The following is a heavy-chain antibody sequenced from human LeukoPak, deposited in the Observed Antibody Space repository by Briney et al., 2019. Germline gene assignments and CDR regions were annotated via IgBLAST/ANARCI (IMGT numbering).Heavy chain of an antibody. CDR3: ARLVGPLEWLNLYYFDY. CDR2: IYHSGST. CDR1: GGSISSGGYY. D-gene: IGHD3-3*01. Sequence: PSQTLSLTCTVSGGSISSGGYYWSWIRQPPGKGLEWIGYIYHSGSTYYNPSLKSRVTISVDRSKNQFSLKLSSVTAADTAVYYCARLVGPLEWLNLYYFDYWGQGTLVTVSS. J-gene: IGHJ4*02. V-gene: IGHV4-30-2*01.